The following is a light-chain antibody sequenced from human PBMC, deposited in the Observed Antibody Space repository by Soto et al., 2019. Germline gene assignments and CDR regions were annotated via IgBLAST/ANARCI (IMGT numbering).Light chain of an antibody. CDR1: SSNIGAGSD. CDR2: GNT. V-gene: IGLV1-40*01. CDR3: QTYDSSLSGLYV. J-gene: IGLJ1*01. Sequence: QSVLTQPPSISGAPGQRVTISCTGRSSNIGAGSDVHWYHQLPGTAPKLLISGNTNRPSGVPDRFSGSKSGTSASLPIAGLQTEDEGDYYCQTYDSSLSGLYVFGTGTKVTVL.